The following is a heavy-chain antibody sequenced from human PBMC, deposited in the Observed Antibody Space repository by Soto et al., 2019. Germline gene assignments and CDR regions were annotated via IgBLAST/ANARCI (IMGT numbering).Heavy chain of an antibody. CDR1: GYTYISYA. D-gene: IGHD3-22*01. Sequence: QVQLVQSGAEVKKPGASVKVSCKASGYTYISYAISWVRQAPGHGLEWMGWISVHNGNTNYAQKLQGRVTMTTDTSTSTAYMELRSLRPDDTAVYYCARVVNHYYYGMDVWGQGTTVTVSS. CDR3: ARVVNHYYYGMDV. CDR2: ISVHNGNT. V-gene: IGHV1-18*01. J-gene: IGHJ6*02.